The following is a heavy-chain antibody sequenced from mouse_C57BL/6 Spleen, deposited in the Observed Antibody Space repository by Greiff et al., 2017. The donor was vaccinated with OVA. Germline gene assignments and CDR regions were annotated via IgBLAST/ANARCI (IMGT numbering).Heavy chain of an antibody. CDR3: ARFGSSYAMDY. D-gene: IGHD1-1*01. CDR2: IYPGSGNT. CDR1: GSTFTDYY. J-gene: IGHJ4*01. Sequence: QVQLQQSGAELVRPGASVKLSCKASGSTFTDYYINWVKQRPGQGLEWIARIYPGSGNTYSTEKFKGKATLTAEKSSSTAYMQLSSLTSEDSAVYFCARFGSSYAMDYWGQGTSVTVSS. V-gene: IGHV1-76*01.